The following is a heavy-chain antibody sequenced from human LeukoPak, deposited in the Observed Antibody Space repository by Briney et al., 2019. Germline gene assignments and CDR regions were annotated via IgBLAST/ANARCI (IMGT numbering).Heavy chain of an antibody. V-gene: IGHV1-46*01. CDR3: ARDPGVTVVRGVIPIEYYYYYYMDV. J-gene: IGHJ6*03. CDR2: INPSSGST. D-gene: IGHD3-10*01. Sequence: ASVKVSCKASGYTFTSYYMHWVRQAPGQGLEWMGIINPSSGSTSYAQKFQGRVTMTRDTSTSTVYMELSSLRSEDTAVYYCARDPGVTVVRGVIPIEYYYYYYMDVWGKGTTVTVSS. CDR1: GYTFTSYY.